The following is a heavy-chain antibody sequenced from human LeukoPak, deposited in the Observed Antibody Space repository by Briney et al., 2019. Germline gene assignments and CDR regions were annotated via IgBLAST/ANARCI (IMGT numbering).Heavy chain of an antibody. J-gene: IGHJ4*02. D-gene: IGHD6-19*01. CDR3: AREYSSLSGFEY. Sequence: SETLSLTCTVSGGSISSSSYYWGWIRQPPGKGLEWIGSIYYSGSTYYNPSLKSRVTISVDTSKNQFPLKLSSVTAADTAVYYCAREYSSLSGFEYWGQGTLVTVSS. CDR2: IYYSGST. V-gene: IGHV4-39*02. CDR1: GGSISSSSYY.